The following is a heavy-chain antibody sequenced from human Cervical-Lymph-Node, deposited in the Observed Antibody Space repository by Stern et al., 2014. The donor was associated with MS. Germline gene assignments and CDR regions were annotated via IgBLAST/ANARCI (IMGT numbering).Heavy chain of an antibody. V-gene: IGHV3-21*01. Sequence: EVQLVESGGGLVKPGGSLRLSCAASGFTFSSYSMNWVRQAPGKGLEWVSSISSSSSYIYYADSVKGRFTISRDNAKNSLYLQMNSLRAEDTAVYYCASDTGIAAALDYWGQGTLVTVSS. CDR3: ASDTGIAAALDY. CDR2: ISSSSSYI. D-gene: IGHD6-13*01. CDR1: GFTFSSYS. J-gene: IGHJ4*02.